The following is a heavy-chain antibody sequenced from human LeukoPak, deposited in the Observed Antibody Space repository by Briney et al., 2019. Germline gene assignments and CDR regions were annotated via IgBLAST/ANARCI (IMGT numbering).Heavy chain of an antibody. CDR2: ISYDGSGK. J-gene: IGHJ5*02. CDR3: ARDFQARSGVNWADNLFDP. D-gene: IGHD1-1*01. Sequence: PGGSLRLSCAASGFTFSSYTMHWVRQAPGKGPEWVAVISYDGSGKIYTDSVKGRFTISRDNSDNTLYLQMSSLRPEDTALYYCARDFQARSGVNWADNLFDPWGQGTLVTVSS. CDR1: GFTFSSYT. V-gene: IGHV3-30*04.